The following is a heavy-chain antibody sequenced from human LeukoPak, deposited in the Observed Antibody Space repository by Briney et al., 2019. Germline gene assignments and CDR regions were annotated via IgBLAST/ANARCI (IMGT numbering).Heavy chain of an antibody. J-gene: IGHJ5*02. CDR1: GGTFSSYA. Sequence: ASVTVSCKASGGTFSSYAISWVRQAPGQGLEWMGRIIPILGIANYAQKFQGRVTITADKSTSTAYMELSSLRSEDTAVYYCAREGASYYDILTGYSGNWFDPWGQGTLVTVSS. CDR3: AREGASYYDILTGYSGNWFDP. CDR2: IIPILGIA. V-gene: IGHV1-69*04. D-gene: IGHD3-9*01.